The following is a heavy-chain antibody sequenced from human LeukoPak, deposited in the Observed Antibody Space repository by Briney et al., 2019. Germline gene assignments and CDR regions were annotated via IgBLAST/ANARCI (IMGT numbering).Heavy chain of an antibody. J-gene: IGHJ4*02. CDR3: ARGGAAMAYY. V-gene: IGHV3-74*01. Sequence: PGGSLSLSCAASGFNFSSYWMHWVRHAPGKGLVWVSRINSGGSSTSYADSMKGRFTISRDNAKNTLYLQMNSMRVEDTAVYYCARGGAAMAYYWGQGTLVTVS. CDR1: GFNFSSYW. D-gene: IGHD5-18*01. CDR2: INSGGSST.